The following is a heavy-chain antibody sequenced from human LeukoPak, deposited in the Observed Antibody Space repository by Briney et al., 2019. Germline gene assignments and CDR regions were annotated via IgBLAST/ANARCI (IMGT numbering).Heavy chain of an antibody. CDR2: ISYDGSSK. D-gene: IGHD3-10*01. J-gene: IGHJ5*02. V-gene: IGHV3-30-3*01. Sequence: GGSLRLSCAASGFTFSIHAMYWVRQAPGEGLEWVALISYDGSSKYYADSVKGRFTISRDNSKDTLYLQMNGLTAEDTAMYYCAKAWGYYASGTYHNRIPDPWGQGTLVTVSS. CDR3: AKAWGYYASGTYHNRIPDP. CDR1: GFTFSIHA.